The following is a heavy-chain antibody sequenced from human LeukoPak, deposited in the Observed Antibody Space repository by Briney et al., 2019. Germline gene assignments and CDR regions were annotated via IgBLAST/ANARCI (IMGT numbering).Heavy chain of an antibody. Sequence: GASVKVSCKASGYTFTGYYIHWVRRAPGQGLEWMGWINPHSGGTNYAQKFQGGVTMTRDTSITTAYMELSSLRSDDTAVYYCARDVGEYCSSTNRYASHYWGQGTLVTVSS. V-gene: IGHV1-2*02. CDR1: GYTFTGYY. CDR2: INPHSGGT. CDR3: ARDVGEYCSSTNRYASHY. J-gene: IGHJ4*02. D-gene: IGHD2-2*01.